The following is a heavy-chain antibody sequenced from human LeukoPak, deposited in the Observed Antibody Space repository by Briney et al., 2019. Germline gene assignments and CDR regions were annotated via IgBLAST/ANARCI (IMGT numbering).Heavy chain of an antibody. J-gene: IGHJ3*01. Sequence: GGSLRLSCAASGFTFDDYAMHWVRQAPGKGLEWVSLITWDGGSTFYADSVKGRFTISRDNAKNSLYLQMNTLRADDTALYYCARVRVATTGRYDALNLWGQGTMVTVSS. D-gene: IGHD5-12*01. CDR2: ITWDGGST. CDR1: GFTFDDYA. CDR3: ARVRVATTGRYDALNL. V-gene: IGHV3-43D*03.